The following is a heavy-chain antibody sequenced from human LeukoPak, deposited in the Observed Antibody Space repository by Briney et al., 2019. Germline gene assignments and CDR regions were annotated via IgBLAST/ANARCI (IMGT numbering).Heavy chain of an antibody. CDR1: GFTFSTYS. J-gene: IGHJ4*02. D-gene: IGHD3-3*01. V-gene: IGHV3-21*01. CDR3: VVGHTQSKDYDFWSSYFDY. Sequence: GGSLRLSCAASGFTFSTYSMNWVRQAPGKGLEWVSCISSNSNYRNYANSVKGRFTISRDNAKNSLYLQMNSLRAEDTAMYYCVVGHTQSKDYDFWSSYFDYWGQGTLVTVSS. CDR2: ISSNSNYR.